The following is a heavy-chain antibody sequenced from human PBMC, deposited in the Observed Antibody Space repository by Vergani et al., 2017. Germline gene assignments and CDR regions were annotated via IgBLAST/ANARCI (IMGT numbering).Heavy chain of an antibody. J-gene: IGHJ3*02. Sequence: QVQLQESGPGLVKPSGTLSLTCAVSGGSISSSNWWSWVRQPPGKGLGWIGEIYHSGSTNYNPSLKSRVTISVDKSKNQFSLKLSSVTAADTAVYYCARDGNTYYYDSRGAFDIWGQGTMVTVSS. CDR2: IYHSGST. CDR3: ARDGNTYYYDSRGAFDI. CDR1: GGSISSSNW. V-gene: IGHV4-4*02. D-gene: IGHD3-22*01.